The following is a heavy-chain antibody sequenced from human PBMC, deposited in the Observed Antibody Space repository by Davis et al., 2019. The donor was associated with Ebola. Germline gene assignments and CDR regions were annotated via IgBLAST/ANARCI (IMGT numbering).Heavy chain of an antibody. D-gene: IGHD1-7*01. CDR2: ISSSSSYI. CDR1: GFTFSSYS. J-gene: IGHJ4*02. V-gene: IGHV3-21*01. Sequence: GESLKISCAASGFTFSSYSMNWVRQAPGKGLEWVSSISSSSSYIYYADSVKGRFTISRDNAKNSLYLQMNSLRAEDTAVYYCARDHWITGTTYDYWGQGTLVTVSS. CDR3: ARDHWITGTTYDY.